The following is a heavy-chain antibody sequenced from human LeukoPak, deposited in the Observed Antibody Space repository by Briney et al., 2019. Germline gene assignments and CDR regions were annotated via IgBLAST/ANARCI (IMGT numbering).Heavy chain of an antibody. CDR1: GYTFTSYY. Sequence: ASVKVSCKASGYTFTSYYMHWVRQAPGQGLEWMGWINPNSGGTNYAQKLQGRVTMTRDTSISTAYMELSRLRSDDTAVYYCARDQARAYYYDSSGYYSFRFFDYWGQGTLVTVSS. CDR3: ARDQARAYYYDSSGYYSFRFFDY. J-gene: IGHJ4*02. V-gene: IGHV1-2*02. D-gene: IGHD3-22*01. CDR2: INPNSGGT.